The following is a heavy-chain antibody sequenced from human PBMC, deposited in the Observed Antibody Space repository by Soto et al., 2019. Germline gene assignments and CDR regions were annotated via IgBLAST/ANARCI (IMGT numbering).Heavy chain of an antibody. CDR1: GFTFSSYA. Sequence: PGGSLRLSCAASGFTFSSYAMSWVRQAPGKGLEWVSAISGSGGSAYYADSVKGRFTISRDNSKNTLYLQMNSLRAEDTAVYYCAKVRSSGSYYYYYGMDVWGQGTTVTVSS. CDR2: ISGSGGSA. V-gene: IGHV3-23*01. D-gene: IGHD1-26*01. CDR3: AKVRSSGSYYYYYGMDV. J-gene: IGHJ6*02.